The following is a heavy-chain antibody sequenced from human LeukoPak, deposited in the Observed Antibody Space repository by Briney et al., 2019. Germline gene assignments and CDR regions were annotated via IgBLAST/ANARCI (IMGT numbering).Heavy chain of an antibody. CDR2: ISSSGSTI. CDR1: GLTFSTYE. D-gene: IGHD6-19*01. Sequence: GGSLRLSCAASGLTFSTYEMNWVRQAPGKGLEWVSYISSSGSTIYYADSVKGRFTISRDSAKNSLYLQMNSLRAEDTAVYYCAIDNQRLTDFDYWGQGTLVTVSP. V-gene: IGHV3-48*03. J-gene: IGHJ4*02. CDR3: AIDNQRLTDFDY.